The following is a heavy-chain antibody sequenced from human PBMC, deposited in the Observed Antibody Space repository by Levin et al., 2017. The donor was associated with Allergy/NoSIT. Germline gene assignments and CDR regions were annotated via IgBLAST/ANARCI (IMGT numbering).Heavy chain of an antibody. CDR3: AKDLKHFDWPITQVDAFDI. CDR2: ISGSGGST. Sequence: GESLKISCAASGFTFSSYAMSWVRQAPGKGLEWVSAISGSGGSTYYADSVKGRFTISRDNSKNTLYLQMNSLRAEDTAVYYCAKDLKHFDWPITQVDAFDIWGQGTMVTVSS. CDR1: GFTFSSYA. V-gene: IGHV3-23*01. D-gene: IGHD3-9*01. J-gene: IGHJ3*02.